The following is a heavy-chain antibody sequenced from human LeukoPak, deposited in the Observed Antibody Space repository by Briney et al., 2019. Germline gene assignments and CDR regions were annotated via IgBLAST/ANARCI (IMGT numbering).Heavy chain of an antibody. Sequence: PGGSLRLSCAASGFTFSSYEMNWVRQGPGKGLEWVSYTSSSGSTIYYADSVKGRFTSSRDNAKNSLYLQMNSLRAEDTAVYYCARNYDILTGYYLGDYWGQGTLVTVSS. V-gene: IGHV3-48*03. D-gene: IGHD3-9*01. CDR3: ARNYDILTGYYLGDY. CDR2: TSSSGSTI. CDR1: GFTFSSYE. J-gene: IGHJ4*02.